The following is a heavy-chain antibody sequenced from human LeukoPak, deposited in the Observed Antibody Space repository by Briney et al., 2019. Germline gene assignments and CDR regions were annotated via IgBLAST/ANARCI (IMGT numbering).Heavy chain of an antibody. CDR1: GYSFTGYY. CDR2: INPNSGDT. D-gene: IGHD3-16*01. CDR3: ATQRGSYLWGTDFDY. Sequence: ASVKVSCKTSGYSFTGYYMHWVRQAPGQGLEWMGWINPNSGDTKYAQKFQGRVTMTRDTSISTAYMELSRLRSDDTAVYYCATQRGSYLWGTDFDYWGQGTLVTVSS. V-gene: IGHV1-2*02. J-gene: IGHJ4*02.